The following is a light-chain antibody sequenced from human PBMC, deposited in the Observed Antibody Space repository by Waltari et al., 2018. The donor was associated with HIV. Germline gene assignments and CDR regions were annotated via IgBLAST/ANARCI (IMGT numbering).Light chain of an antibody. Sequence: DIQMTQSPSSLSASVGDRVTTTCQASQDISNYLNWYQQRPGKAPKLLIYDASNLETGDPSRFSGSGSGTDFTFTISSLQPEDIATYYCQQYDNLPLTFGGGTKVEIK. CDR1: QDISNY. CDR2: DAS. CDR3: QQYDNLPLT. J-gene: IGKJ4*01. V-gene: IGKV1-33*01.